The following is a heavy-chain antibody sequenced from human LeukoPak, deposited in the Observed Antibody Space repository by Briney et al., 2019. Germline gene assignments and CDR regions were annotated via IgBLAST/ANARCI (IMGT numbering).Heavy chain of an antibody. CDR3: ARVGSGSYYPGYYYYYMDV. V-gene: IGHV4-38-2*02. D-gene: IGHD3-10*01. CDR2: MYHSGST. CDR1: GYSISSAYY. Sequence: SETLSLTCSVSGYSISSAYYWGWIRQPPGKGLEWIGTMYHSGSTNYNPSLKSRVTISVDTSKNQFSLKLSSVTAADTAVYYCARVGSGSYYPGYYYYYMDVWGKGTTVTISS. J-gene: IGHJ6*03.